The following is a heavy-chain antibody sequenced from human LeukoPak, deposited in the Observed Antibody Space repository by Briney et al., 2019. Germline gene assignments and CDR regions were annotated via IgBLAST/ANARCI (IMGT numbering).Heavy chain of an antibody. Sequence: GGSLRLSCAASGFTFDDYAMSWVRQAPGKGLEWVSAISASAANTYYPDSVKGRFSVSRDNSKTTLYLQMNRLRGEDTAVYYCAKDKPGPPYCSGTNGFDAFDIWGQGTMVTVSS. CDR1: GFTFDDYA. CDR2: ISASAANT. J-gene: IGHJ3*02. V-gene: IGHV3-23*01. D-gene: IGHD2-2*01. CDR3: AKDKPGPPYCSGTNGFDAFDI.